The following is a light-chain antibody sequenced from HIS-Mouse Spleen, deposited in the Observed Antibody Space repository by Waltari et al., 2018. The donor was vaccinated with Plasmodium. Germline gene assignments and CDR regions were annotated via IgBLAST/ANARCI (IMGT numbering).Light chain of an antibody. J-gene: IGLJ3*02. Sequence: QSALTQPASVSGSPGQSITIPCTGTSRDVGSYNLVSWYQQHPGKAPKLMIYEGSKRPSGVSNRFSGSKSGNTASLTISGLQAEDEADYYCCSYAGSSTFVFGGGTKLTVL. CDR2: EGS. V-gene: IGLV2-23*03. CDR1: SRDVGSYNL. CDR3: CSYAGSSTFV.